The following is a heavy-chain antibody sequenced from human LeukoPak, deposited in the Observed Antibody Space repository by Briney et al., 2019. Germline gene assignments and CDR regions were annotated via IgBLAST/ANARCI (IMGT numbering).Heavy chain of an antibody. J-gene: IGHJ5*02. Sequence: ASVKVSCKASGYTYTSYGITWVRQAPGQGLEWMGWINANNGNTNYAQKLQGRVTMTTDTSTSTAYMELRSLRSDDTAVYYCASLAYSGYEGWFDPWGQGTLVTVSS. D-gene: IGHD5-12*01. CDR2: INANNGNT. V-gene: IGHV1-18*01. CDR3: ASLAYSGYEGWFDP. CDR1: GYTYTSYG.